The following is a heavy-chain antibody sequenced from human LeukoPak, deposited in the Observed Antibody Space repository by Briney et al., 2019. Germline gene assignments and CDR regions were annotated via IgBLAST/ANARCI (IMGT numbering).Heavy chain of an antibody. CDR2: ISNDGSKK. Sequence: GGSLRLSCAASGFTFSSYGMHWVRQAPGKGLDWVAVISNDGSKKYYADSVKGRFTISRDNSKNTLSLQVSSLRTEDTAVYYCAKDRYSYAFEYSDSWGQGALVTVSS. V-gene: IGHV3-30*18. D-gene: IGHD5-18*01. CDR3: AKDRYSYAFEYSDS. J-gene: IGHJ4*02. CDR1: GFTFSSYG.